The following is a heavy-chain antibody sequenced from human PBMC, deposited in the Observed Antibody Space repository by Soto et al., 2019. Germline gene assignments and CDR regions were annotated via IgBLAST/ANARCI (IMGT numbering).Heavy chain of an antibody. CDR1: GFDFSDYR. V-gene: IGHV3-30*18. Sequence: QVLLVESGGGVVQPGRSLRLSCAASGFDFSDYRMHWVRQAPGKGLEWVGAISEDGTEKFYAESTLGRFTISRDNSETTLSLQMNSLRAEDTAVYFCAKIISRGTGDAFHVWGQGTMVTVSS. J-gene: IGHJ3*01. D-gene: IGHD1-1*01. CDR3: AKIISRGTGDAFHV. CDR2: ISEDGTEK.